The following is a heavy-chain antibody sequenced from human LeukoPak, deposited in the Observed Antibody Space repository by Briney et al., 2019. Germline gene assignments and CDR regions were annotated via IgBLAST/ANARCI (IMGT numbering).Heavy chain of an antibody. CDR1: GFNFNNYP. Sequence: GGSLILSCAASGFNFNNYPMTWVRHAPGKGLEWVSSISPSAVSTFYADSVQGRFTISKDYSKNTLYLQMSSLRAGDTAVYYCARVPYTASYFVEFWGQGSQVTVSS. D-gene: IGHD1-26*01. J-gene: IGHJ4*02. CDR3: ARVPYTASYFVEF. CDR2: ISPSAVST. V-gene: IGHV3-23*01.